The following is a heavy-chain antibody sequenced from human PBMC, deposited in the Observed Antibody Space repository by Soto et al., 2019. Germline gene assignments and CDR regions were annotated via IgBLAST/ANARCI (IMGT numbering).Heavy chain of an antibody. CDR3: ARGAEMATIFDY. V-gene: IGHV1-69*13. CDR2: IIPIFGTA. J-gene: IGHJ4*02. CDR1: GGTFGSYA. D-gene: IGHD5-12*01. Sequence: ASVKVSCKASGGTFGSYAISWVRQAPGQGLEWMGGIIPIFGTANYAQKFQGRVTITADESTSTAYMELSSLRSEDTAVYYCARGAEMATIFDYWGQGTLVTVSS.